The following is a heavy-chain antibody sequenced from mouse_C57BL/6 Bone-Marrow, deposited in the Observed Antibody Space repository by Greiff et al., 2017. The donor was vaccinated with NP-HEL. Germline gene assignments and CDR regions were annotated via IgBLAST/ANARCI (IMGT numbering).Heavy chain of an antibody. J-gene: IGHJ4*01. Sequence: VQLQQSGAELVRPGTSVKVSCTASGYAFTNYLIEWVKQGPGQGLEWIGVINPGSGGPNYNEKFKGRATLTADKSSSTPYMQLSSLTSEDSAVDFCARWIYLFITTVVATDYYAMDYWGQGTSVTVSS. V-gene: IGHV1-54*01. D-gene: IGHD1-1*01. CDR1: GYAFTNYL. CDR2: INPGSGGP. CDR3: ARWIYLFITTVVATDYYAMDY.